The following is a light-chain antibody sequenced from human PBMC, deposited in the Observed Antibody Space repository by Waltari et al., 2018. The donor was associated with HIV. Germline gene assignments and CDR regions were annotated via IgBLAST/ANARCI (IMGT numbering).Light chain of an antibody. CDR3: QAWDSSTVV. V-gene: IGLV3-1*01. CDR1: KLGDKY. CDR2: HDI. J-gene: IGLJ2*01. Sequence: SYELTQPPSVSVSPGQTASITCSGDKLGDKYACWYQQKPGQSPVLVIYHDIQRPSGIPERFSGSNSGNTATLTISGTQAMDEADYYCQAWDSSTVVFGGGTKLTVL.